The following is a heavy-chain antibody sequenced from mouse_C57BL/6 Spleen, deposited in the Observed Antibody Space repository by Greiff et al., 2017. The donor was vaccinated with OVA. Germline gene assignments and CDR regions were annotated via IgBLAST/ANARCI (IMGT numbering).Heavy chain of an antibody. D-gene: IGHD2-4*01. V-gene: IGHV8-12*01. CDR2: IYWDDDK. CDR3: ARRRYDYDEGNAMDY. Sequence: QVTLKVSGPGILQSSQTLSLTCSFSGFSLSTSGMGVSWIRQPSGKGLEWLAHIYWDDDKRYNPSLKSRLPISKDTSRNQVFLTITSLDTADTATYYCARRRYDYDEGNAMDYWGQGTSVTVSS. J-gene: IGHJ4*01. CDR1: GFSLSTSGMG.